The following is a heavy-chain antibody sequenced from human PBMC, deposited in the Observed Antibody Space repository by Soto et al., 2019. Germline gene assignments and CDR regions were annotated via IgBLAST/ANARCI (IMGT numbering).Heavy chain of an antibody. CDR3: ARDKSISVGMDV. Sequence: GGSLRLSCAASGFTFSSYGMHWVRQAPGKGLEWVAVIWYDGSNKYYADSVKGRFTISRDNSKNTLYLQMNSLRAEDTAVYYCARDKSISVGMDVWGQGTTVTVSS. CDR1: GFTFSSYG. CDR2: IWYDGSNK. J-gene: IGHJ6*02. V-gene: IGHV3-33*01. D-gene: IGHD6-19*01.